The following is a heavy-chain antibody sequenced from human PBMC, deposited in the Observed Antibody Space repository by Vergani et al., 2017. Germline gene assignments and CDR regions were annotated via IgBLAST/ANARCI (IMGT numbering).Heavy chain of an antibody. CDR3: ASPLLESSSTTWAFDI. CDR2: ISSSGSTI. CDR1: GFTFSDYY. V-gene: IGHV3-11*01. D-gene: IGHD6-13*01. J-gene: IGHJ3*02. Sequence: QVQLVESGGGLVKPGGSLRLSCAASGFTFSDYYMSWIRQAPGKGLEWVSYISSSGSTIYYADSVKGRFTIPRDNAKNSLYLQMNSLRAEDTAVYYCASPLLESSSTTWAFDIWGQGTMVTVSS.